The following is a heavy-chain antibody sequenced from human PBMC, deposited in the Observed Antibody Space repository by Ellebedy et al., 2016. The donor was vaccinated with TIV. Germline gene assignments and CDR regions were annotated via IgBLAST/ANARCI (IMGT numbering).Heavy chain of an antibody. CDR1: GYIFTSYG. V-gene: IGHV1-18*04. D-gene: IGHD1-26*01. J-gene: IGHJ5*02. CDR2: ISTYTGET. CDR3: ARVKWSSGKASWFDP. Sequence: ASVTVSCXASGYIFTSYGVTWVRQAPGQGLEWMGWISTYTGETKYAQRFQGRLTLTTDTSTTTAYMELRSLISDDTAVYYCARVKWSSGKASWFDPWGQGTLVTVSS.